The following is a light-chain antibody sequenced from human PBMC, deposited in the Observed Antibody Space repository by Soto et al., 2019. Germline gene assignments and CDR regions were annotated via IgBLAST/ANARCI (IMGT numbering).Light chain of an antibody. Sequence: VIWMTQSPYLLSASTGDRVTINCRMSQGISSYLAWYQQKPGKAPELLIYAASTSQSAVPSMCSASVSGTDFTLTISGLQSEDLATYYCQQDYTFPRTCGQGTKVDIK. J-gene: IGKJ1*01. CDR2: AAS. CDR1: QGISSY. CDR3: QQDYTFPRT. V-gene: IGKV1D-8*01.